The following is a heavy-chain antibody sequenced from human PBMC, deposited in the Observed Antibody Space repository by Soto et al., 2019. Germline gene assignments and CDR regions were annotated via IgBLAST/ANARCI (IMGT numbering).Heavy chain of an antibody. CDR3: ASIGYCSSTSCYSFYSGYEMPSYGMDV. D-gene: IGHD2-2*02. J-gene: IGHJ6*02. V-gene: IGHV1-69*06. CDR2: IIPIFGTA. Sequence: SVKVSCKASGGTFSSYAISWVRQAPGQGLEWMGGIIPIFGTANYAQKFQGRVTITADKSTSTAYMELSSLRSEDTAVYFCASIGYCSSTSCYSFYSGYEMPSYGMDVWGQGTTVTDSS. CDR1: GGTFSSYA.